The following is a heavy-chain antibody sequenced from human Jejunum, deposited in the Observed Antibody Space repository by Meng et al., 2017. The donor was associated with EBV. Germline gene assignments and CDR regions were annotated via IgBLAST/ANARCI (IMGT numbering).Heavy chain of an antibody. CDR2: INSDGSKT. Sequence: EVEVVESGGGLVRPGDSLRLSCAASGFTLSSYWMHWVRQAPGKGLVWVSRINSDGSKTNYADSVKGRFTISRDIAKNTLYLQLNSLRADDTALYYCVRGPPPDTWGQGTLVTVSS. CDR3: VRGPPPDT. CDR1: GFTLSSYW. V-gene: IGHV3-74*01. J-gene: IGHJ5*02.